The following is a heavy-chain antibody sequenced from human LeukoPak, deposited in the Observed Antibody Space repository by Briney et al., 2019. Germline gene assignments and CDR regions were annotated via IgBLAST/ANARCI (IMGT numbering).Heavy chain of an antibody. CDR3: ARDSLGYSGYDYWFGP. Sequence: ASVKVSCKASGYTFTGYYMHWVRQAPGQGLEWMGWINPNSGGTNYAQKFQGRVTMTRDTSISTAYMELSRLRSDDTAVYYCARDSLGYSGYDYWFGPWGQGTLVTVSS. V-gene: IGHV1-2*02. D-gene: IGHD5-12*01. CDR2: INPNSGGT. J-gene: IGHJ5*02. CDR1: GYTFTGYY.